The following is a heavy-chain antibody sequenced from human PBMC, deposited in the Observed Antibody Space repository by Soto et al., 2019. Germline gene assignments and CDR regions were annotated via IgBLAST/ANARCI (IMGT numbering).Heavy chain of an antibody. CDR3: ARKRVLRFLEWPTDLFDY. V-gene: IGHV3-48*01. CDR1: GFTFSSYS. CDR2: ISSSSSTI. J-gene: IGHJ4*02. Sequence: GGSLRLSCAASGFTFSSYSMNWVRQAPGKGLEWVSYISSSSSTIYYADSVKGRFTISRDNAKNSLYLQMNSLRAEDTAVYYCARKRVLRFLEWPTDLFDYWGQGTLVTVSS. D-gene: IGHD3-3*01.